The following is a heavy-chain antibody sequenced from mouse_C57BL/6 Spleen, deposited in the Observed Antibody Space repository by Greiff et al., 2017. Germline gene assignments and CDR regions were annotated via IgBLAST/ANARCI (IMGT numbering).Heavy chain of an antibody. CDR1: GYTFTSYW. CDR3: ARGGRGYYFDY. CDR2: IDPSDSYT. Sequence: QVQLQQPGAELVMPGASVKLSCKASGYTFTSYWKHWVKQRPGQGLEWIGEIDPSDSYTNYNQKFKGKSTLTVDKSSSTAYMQLSSLTSEDSAVYYCARGGRGYYFDYWGQGTTLTVSS. D-gene: IGHD3-1*01. V-gene: IGHV1-69*01. J-gene: IGHJ2*01.